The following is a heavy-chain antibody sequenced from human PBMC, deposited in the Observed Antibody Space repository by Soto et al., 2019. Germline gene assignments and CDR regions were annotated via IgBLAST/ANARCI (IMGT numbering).Heavy chain of an antibody. V-gene: IGHV3-23*01. Sequence: PGGSLRLSCAASGFTFSSYAMSWVRQAPGKGLEWVSAISGSGGSTYYADSVKGRFTISRDNSKNTLYLQMNSLRAEDTAVYYCACDDYGDYVQVPFDYWGQGTLVTVSS. CDR3: ACDDYGDYVQVPFDY. J-gene: IGHJ4*02. D-gene: IGHD4-17*01. CDR2: ISGSGGST. CDR1: GFTFSSYA.